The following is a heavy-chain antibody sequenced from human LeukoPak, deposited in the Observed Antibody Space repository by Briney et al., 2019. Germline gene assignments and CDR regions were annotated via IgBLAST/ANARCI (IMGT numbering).Heavy chain of an antibody. D-gene: IGHD3-16*01. CDR1: GGSISSGTYY. CDR2: IYTSGST. CDR3: ARGGGVDYTFDY. Sequence: SETLSLTCTVSGGSISSGTYYWSWIRQPAGKGLEWIGRIYTSGSTNYNPSLKSRVTISVDTSKNQLSLKLSSVTAADTAVYYCARGGGVDYTFDYWGQGTLVTVSS. V-gene: IGHV4-61*02. J-gene: IGHJ4*02.